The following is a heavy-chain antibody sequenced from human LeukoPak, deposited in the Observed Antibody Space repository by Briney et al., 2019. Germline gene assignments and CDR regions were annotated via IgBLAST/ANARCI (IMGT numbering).Heavy chain of an antibody. CDR1: GFTFSSYG. CDR3: AKDQELLWFGEPMYYFDY. J-gene: IGHJ4*02. Sequence: GWSLRLSCAASGFTFSSYGMHWVRQAPAKGLEWVAFIRYAGSNKYYADSVKGRFTISRDNYKNTLYLQMNSLRAEDTAVYYCAKDQELLWFGEPMYYFDYWGQGTLVTVSS. D-gene: IGHD3-10*01. CDR2: IRYAGSNK. V-gene: IGHV3-30*02.